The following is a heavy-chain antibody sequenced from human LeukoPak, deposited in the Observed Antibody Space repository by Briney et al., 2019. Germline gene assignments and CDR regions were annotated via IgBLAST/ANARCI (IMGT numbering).Heavy chain of an antibody. D-gene: IGHD5-12*01. J-gene: IGHJ4*02. V-gene: IGHV1-69*13. CDR3: PRDPLGYSGYDREEEGDY. Sequence: ASVKVSCKASGGTFSSYAISWVRQAPGQGLEWMGGIIPIFGTANSAQKFQGRVTITADESTSTAYMERSSLRSEDTAVYYCPRDPLGYSGYDREEEGDYWGQGTLVTVSS. CDR1: GGTFSSYA. CDR2: IIPIFGTA.